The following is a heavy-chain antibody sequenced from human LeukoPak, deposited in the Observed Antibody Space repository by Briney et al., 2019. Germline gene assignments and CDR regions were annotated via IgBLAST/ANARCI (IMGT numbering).Heavy chain of an antibody. D-gene: IGHD6-6*01. Sequence: SETLPLTCTVSGGSISSSSYYWGWIRQPPGKGLEWIGSIYYSGSTYYNPSLKSRVTISVDTSKNQFSLKLSSVTAADTAVYYCASVYSSSFDYWGQGTLVTVSS. CDR2: IYYSGST. CDR1: GGSISSSSYY. CDR3: ASVYSSSFDY. V-gene: IGHV4-39*01. J-gene: IGHJ4*02.